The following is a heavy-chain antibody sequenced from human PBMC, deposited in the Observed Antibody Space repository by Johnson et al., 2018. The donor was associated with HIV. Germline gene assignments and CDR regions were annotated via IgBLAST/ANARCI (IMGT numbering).Heavy chain of an antibody. D-gene: IGHD1-7*01. Sequence: VQLVESGGGVVRPGGSLRLSCEGSGFRLDEYAMSWVRQAPGKGLEWVSGVSWNGISTNYADSVKGRFTISRDNAKNSLYLHMNSLRAEDTALNYSAREPELELQFSHAFDFWGQGTMVSVSS. CDR3: AREPELELQFSHAFDF. CDR1: GFRLDEYA. J-gene: IGHJ3*01. CDR2: VSWNGIST. V-gene: IGHV3-20*04.